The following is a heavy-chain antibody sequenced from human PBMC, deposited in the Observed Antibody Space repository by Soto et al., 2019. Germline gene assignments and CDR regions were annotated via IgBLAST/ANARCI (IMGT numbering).Heavy chain of an antibody. D-gene: IGHD1-1*01. V-gene: IGHV3-74*01. CDR3: ARGTTTSAFSAMDV. CDR1: GFTFSSYW. CDR2: IKCDGSST. J-gene: IGHJ6*02. Sequence: GSLRLSSAASGFTFSSYWMHWVRQAPGKGLEWVSGIKCDGSSTSYADSVKGRFTISRDNSKNTLFLQMNSLRAEDTAVYYCARGTTTSAFSAMDVWGQGTTVTVSS.